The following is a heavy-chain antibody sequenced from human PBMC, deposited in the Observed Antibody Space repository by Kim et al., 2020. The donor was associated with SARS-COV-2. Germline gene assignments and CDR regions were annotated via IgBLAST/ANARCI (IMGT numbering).Heavy chain of an antibody. CDR3: ARDLEYCGMDV. V-gene: IGHV3-53*01. J-gene: IGHJ6*02. Sequence: SADTVKSRFTIYRDNAKNTLYLQRNSHRAEDTAVYYCARDLEYCGMDVWGQGTTVTVSS.